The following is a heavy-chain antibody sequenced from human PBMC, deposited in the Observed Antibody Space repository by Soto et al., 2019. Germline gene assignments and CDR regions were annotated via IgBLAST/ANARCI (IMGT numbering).Heavy chain of an antibody. CDR3: TTYRTTQAGMAFDY. CDR1: GFTFSSYA. CDR2: VSGGGYNT. D-gene: IGHD4-17*01. Sequence: GGSLRLSCTASGFTFSSYAMSWVRQAPGKGLEWVSGVSGGGYNTYYADSVEGRFTISRDNSKNTLYLQMSSLRAEDTAVYYCTTYRTTQAGMAFDYWGQGTLVTVSS. V-gene: IGHV3-23*01. J-gene: IGHJ4*02.